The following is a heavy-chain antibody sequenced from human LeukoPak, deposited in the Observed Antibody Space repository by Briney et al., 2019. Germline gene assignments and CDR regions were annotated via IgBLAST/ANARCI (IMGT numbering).Heavy chain of an antibody. CDR1: GGSFSGYY. D-gene: IGHD3-3*01. Sequence: SETLSLTCAVYGGSFSGYYWSWIRQPPGKGLEWIGEINHSGSTNYNPSLKSRVTISVDTSKNQFSLKLSSVTAADTAVYYCARVFLERLTSDYFDNWGQGNLVTVSP. CDR3: ARVFLERLTSDYFDN. V-gene: IGHV4-34*01. CDR2: INHSGST. J-gene: IGHJ4*02.